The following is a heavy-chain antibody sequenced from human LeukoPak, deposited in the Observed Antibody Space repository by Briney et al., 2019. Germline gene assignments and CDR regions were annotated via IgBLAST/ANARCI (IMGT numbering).Heavy chain of an antibody. CDR2: MNPNSGNT. V-gene: IGHV1-8*01. CDR1: GYTFTSYD. CDR3: ARGDCSSTSCYTYYYYCMDV. Sequence: GASVKVSCKASGYTFTSYDINWVRQATGQGLEWMGWMNPNSGNTGYAQKFQGRVTMTRNTSISTAYMELSSLRSEDTAVYYCARGDCSSTSCYTYYYYCMDVWGKGTTVTISS. D-gene: IGHD2-2*02. J-gene: IGHJ6*03.